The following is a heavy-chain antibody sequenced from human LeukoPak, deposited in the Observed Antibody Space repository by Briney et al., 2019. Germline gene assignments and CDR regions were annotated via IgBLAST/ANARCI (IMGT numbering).Heavy chain of an antibody. J-gene: IGHJ4*02. CDR2: IIPIFGTA. CDR3: ARELESHKGI. Sequence: XAXGQGLEWMGGIIPIFGTANYAQKFQGRVTITADESTSTAYMELSSLRSEDTAVYYCARELESHKGIWGQGTLVTVSS. D-gene: IGHD3-10*01. V-gene: IGHV1-69*01.